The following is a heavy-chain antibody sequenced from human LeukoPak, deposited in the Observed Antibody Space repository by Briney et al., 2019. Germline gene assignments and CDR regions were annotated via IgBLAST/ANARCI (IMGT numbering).Heavy chain of an antibody. CDR3: ARQQWRGNAFDI. Sequence: GGSLRLSCAASGFTFSSYSMNWVRQAPGKGLEWVSSISSSSSYIYYADSVKGRFTISRDNAKNSLYLQMNSLRAEDTAVYYCARQQWRGNAFDIWGQGTMVTVSS. J-gene: IGHJ3*02. V-gene: IGHV3-21*01. D-gene: IGHD6-19*01. CDR1: GFTFSSYS. CDR2: ISSSSSYI.